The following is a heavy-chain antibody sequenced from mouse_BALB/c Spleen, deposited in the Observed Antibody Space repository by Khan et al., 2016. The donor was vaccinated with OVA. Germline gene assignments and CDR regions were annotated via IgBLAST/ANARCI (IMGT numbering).Heavy chain of an antibody. J-gene: IGHJ2*01. Sequence: QQSGPGLVKPSQSLSLTCTVTGYSITSDYAWNWIRQFPGNKLEWMGYISYSGSTSYNPSLKSRISITRDTSKNQFFLQLNSVTTEDTATYYCARGNYYGYYFDYWGQGTTRTVSS. D-gene: IGHD1-1*01. CDR3: ARGNYYGYYFDY. CDR2: ISYSGST. V-gene: IGHV3-2*02. CDR1: GYSITSDYA.